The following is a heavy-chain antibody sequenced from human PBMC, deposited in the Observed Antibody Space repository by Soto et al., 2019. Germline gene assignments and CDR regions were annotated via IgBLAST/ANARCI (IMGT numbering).Heavy chain of an antibody. CDR3: ARQIFITGTGNDAFDI. CDR1: GGSFSSNY. CDR2: INNSGST. Sequence: SETLSLTCAVYGGSFSSNYWNWIRQPPGKGLEWIGKINNSGSTNYNPSLKSRVTISLDTSKNKFSLKLSSVTAADTAVYYCARQIFITGTGNDAFDIWGQGTMVTVSS. V-gene: IGHV4-34*01. J-gene: IGHJ3*02. D-gene: IGHD1-7*01.